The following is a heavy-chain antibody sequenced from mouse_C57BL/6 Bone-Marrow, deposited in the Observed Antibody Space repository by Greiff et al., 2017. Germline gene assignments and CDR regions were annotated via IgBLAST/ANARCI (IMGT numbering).Heavy chain of an antibody. J-gene: IGHJ3*01. D-gene: IGHD1-1*01. CDR3: TPYGSSPYWFAY. CDR1: GFNIKDDY. Sequence: EVQLQQSGAELVRPGASVKLSCTASGFNIKDDYMHWVKQRPEQGLEWIGWIDPENGDTEYASKFQGKATITADTSSNTAYLQRSSLTSEDTAVYCGTPYGSSPYWFAYWGQGTMVTVSA. V-gene: IGHV14-4*01. CDR2: IDPENGDT.